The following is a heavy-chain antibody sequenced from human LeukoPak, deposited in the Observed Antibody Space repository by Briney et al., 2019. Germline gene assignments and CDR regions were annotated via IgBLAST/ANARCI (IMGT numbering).Heavy chain of an antibody. CDR3: ARDSLWFGEAYGMDV. CDR1: GGAFSSDY. J-gene: IGHJ6*02. D-gene: IGHD3-10*01. CDR2: IHHSGST. V-gene: IGHV4-59*12. Sequence: PSETLSLTCTLSGGAFSSDYWSWIRQPPGKRLEWIGYIHHSGSTYYNPSLESRVTMSVDTSKSLLSLKLTSVTAADTAVYYCARDSLWFGEAYGMDVWGQGTTVSVSS.